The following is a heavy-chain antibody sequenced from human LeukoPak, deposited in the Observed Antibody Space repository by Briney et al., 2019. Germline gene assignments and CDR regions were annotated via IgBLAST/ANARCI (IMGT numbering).Heavy chain of an antibody. CDR2: IYYSGST. D-gene: IGHD5-12*01. J-gene: IGHJ6*02. CDR1: GGSISGSSYY. CDR3: ARVPGYETAHYYYYYGMDV. V-gene: IGHV4-39*07. Sequence: SETLSLTCIVSGGSISGSSYYWGWIRQPPGKGLEWIGSIYYSGSTYYNPSLKSRVTISVDTSKNQFSLKLSSVTAADTAVYYCARVPGYETAHYYYYYGMDVWGQGTTVTVSS.